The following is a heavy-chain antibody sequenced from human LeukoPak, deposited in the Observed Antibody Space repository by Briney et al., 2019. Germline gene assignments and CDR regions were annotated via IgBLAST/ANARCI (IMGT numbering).Heavy chain of an antibody. CDR3: TRLDNSGYYFHDY. J-gene: IGHJ4*02. CDR1: GGSFSGYY. V-gene: IGHV4-59*08. Sequence: SETLSLTCAVYGGSFSGYYWSWIRQPPGKGLEWIGYIHCSGSTNYNPSLRSRVTISLDTSKKQISLGLRSVTAADTAVYYCTRLDNSGYYFHDYWGQGTLVTVSS. D-gene: IGHD3-22*01. CDR2: IHCSGST.